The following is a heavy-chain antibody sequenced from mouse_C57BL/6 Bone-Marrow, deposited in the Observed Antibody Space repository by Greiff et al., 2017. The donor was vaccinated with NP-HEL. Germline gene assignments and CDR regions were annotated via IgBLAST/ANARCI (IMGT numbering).Heavy chain of an antibody. J-gene: IGHJ1*03. CDR1: GFTFSDYY. V-gene: IGHV5-12*01. CDR2: ISNGGGST. Sequence: EVQLVESGGGLVQPGGSLKLSCAASGFTFSDYYMYWVRQTPEKRLEWVAYISNGGGSTYYPDTVKGRFTISRDNAKNTLYLQMSRLKSEDTAMYYCARHPPDGYWYFDVWGTGTTVTVSS. CDR3: ARHPPDGYWYFDV.